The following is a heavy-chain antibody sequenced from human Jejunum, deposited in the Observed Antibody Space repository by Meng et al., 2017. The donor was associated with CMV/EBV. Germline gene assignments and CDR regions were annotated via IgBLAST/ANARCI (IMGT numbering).Heavy chain of an antibody. V-gene: IGHV4-61*01. CDR2: VEDGGTT. J-gene: IGHJ4*02. Sequence: TVAAGSLTTPNSAWFWIRLPPGKGLEWIGRVEDGGTTRYTPSLVSRVSISVDTSKNQFSLTWNSVTAADTAIYYCARGGWGNWNFEHWGQGKLVTVSS. CDR3: ARGGWGNWNFEH. CDR1: AGSLTTPNSA. D-gene: IGHD3-16*01.